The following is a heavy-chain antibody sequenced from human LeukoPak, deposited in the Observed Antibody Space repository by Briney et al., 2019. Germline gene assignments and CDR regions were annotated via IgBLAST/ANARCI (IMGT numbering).Heavy chain of an antibody. J-gene: IGHJ4*02. CDR2: IYHSGST. V-gene: IGHV4-38-2*01. D-gene: IGHD6-13*01. CDR1: GYSISSGYY. CDR3: ARGSIAAAYPYYFDY. Sequence: SETLSLTCAVSGYSISSGYYGGWIRQPPGEGLGWIGSIYHSGSTYYNPSLKSRVTISVDTSKNQFSLKLSSVTAADTAVYYCARGSIAAAYPYYFDYWGQGTLVTVSS.